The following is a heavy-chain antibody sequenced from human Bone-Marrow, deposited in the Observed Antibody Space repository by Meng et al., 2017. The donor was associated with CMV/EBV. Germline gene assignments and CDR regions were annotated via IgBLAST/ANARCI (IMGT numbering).Heavy chain of an antibody. V-gene: IGHV3-7*01. J-gene: IGHJ4*02. Sequence: GESLKISCAASGFTFSSYWMSWVRQAPGKGLEWVANIKQDGSEKYYVDSVKGRFTISRDNAKNSLYLQMNSLRAEDTAVYYCARDDYDILTVYGYWGQGTLVTVSS. CDR2: IKQDGSEK. D-gene: IGHD3-9*01. CDR1: GFTFSSYW. CDR3: ARDDYDILTVYGY.